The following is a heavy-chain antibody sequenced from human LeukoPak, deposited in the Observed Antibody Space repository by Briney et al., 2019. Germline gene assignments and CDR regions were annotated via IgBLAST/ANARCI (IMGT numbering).Heavy chain of an antibody. Sequence: SETLSLTCTVSGGSISSGSYYWSWIRQPAGKGLEWIGRIYTSGSTNYNPSLKSRVTISVDTSKNQFSLKLSSVTAADTAVYYCASGSTMPSFDIWGQGTMVTVSS. D-gene: IGHD3-10*01. J-gene: IGHJ3*02. V-gene: IGHV4-61*02. CDR2: IYTSGST. CDR3: ASGSTMPSFDI. CDR1: GGSISSGSYY.